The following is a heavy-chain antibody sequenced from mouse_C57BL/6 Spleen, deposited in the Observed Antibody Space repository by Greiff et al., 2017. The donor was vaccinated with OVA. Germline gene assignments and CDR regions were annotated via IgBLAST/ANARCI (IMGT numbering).Heavy chain of an antibody. CDR2: IYPGNGDT. Sequence: LQESGAELVRPGASVKMSCKASGYTFTSYNMHWVQQTPRQGLEWIGAIYPGNGDTSYNQKFKGKATLTVDKSSSTAYMQLSSLTSEDSAVYFCARNGYHWYFDVWGTGTTVTVSS. J-gene: IGHJ1*03. D-gene: IGHD2-2*01. V-gene: IGHV1-12*01. CDR1: GYTFTSYN. CDR3: ARNGYHWYFDV.